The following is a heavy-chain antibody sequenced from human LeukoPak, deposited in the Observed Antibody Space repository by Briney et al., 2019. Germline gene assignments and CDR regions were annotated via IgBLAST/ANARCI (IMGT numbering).Heavy chain of an antibody. D-gene: IGHD4-17*01. CDR1: GFTFSSYA. V-gene: IGHV3-30*04. CDR2: ISYDGSNK. J-gene: IGHJ4*02. Sequence: GGSLRLSCAASGFTFSSYAMDWVRQAPGKGLEWVAVISYDGSNKYYADSVKGRFTISRDNSKSTLYLQMNSLRAEDTAVYYCARTTVTYGGYFDYWGQGTLVTVSS. CDR3: ARTTVTYGGYFDY.